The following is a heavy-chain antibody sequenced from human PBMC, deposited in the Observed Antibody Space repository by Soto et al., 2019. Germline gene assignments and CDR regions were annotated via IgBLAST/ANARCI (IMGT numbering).Heavy chain of an antibody. CDR1: GYTFARYG. CDR2: TSADNGDT. CDR3: ARDERGTCTSVSCYYFDY. V-gene: IGHV1-18*04. D-gene: IGHD2-2*01. J-gene: IGHJ4*02. Sequence: ASVKVSCKASGYTFARYGFSWVRQAPGQGLEWMAWTSADNGDTNYAHKFQGRVTLTTDTSTGTAYMELRSLRSDDTAMCYCARDERGTCTSVSCYYFDYWGQGTLVTVSS.